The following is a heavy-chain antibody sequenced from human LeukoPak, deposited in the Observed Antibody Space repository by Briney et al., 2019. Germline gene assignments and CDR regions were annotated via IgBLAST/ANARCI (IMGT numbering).Heavy chain of an antibody. D-gene: IGHD3-22*01. J-gene: IGHJ3*02. CDR1: GGSISSSSYY. Sequence: PSETLSLTCTVSGGSISSSSYYWGWIRQPPGKGLEWIGSIYYSGSTYYNPSLKSRVTISVDTSKNQFSLKLSSVTAADTAVYCCARDWSYYDSSGYFLGAFDIWGQGTMVTVSS. CDR2: IYYSGST. V-gene: IGHV4-39*07. CDR3: ARDWSYYDSSGYFLGAFDI.